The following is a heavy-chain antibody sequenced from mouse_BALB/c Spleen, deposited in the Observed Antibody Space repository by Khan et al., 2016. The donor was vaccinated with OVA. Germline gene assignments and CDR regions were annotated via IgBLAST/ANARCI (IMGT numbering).Heavy chain of an antibody. V-gene: IGHV14-3*02. Sequence: VQLQQPGAELVKPGASVKLSCTASGFTIKDTYMHWVKQRPEQGLEWIGRIDPANGNTKYDPKFQGKATITADTSSNPAYLQLSSLTSEDTAVEYWAREGRDYAMDYWGQGTSVTVSS. CDR2: IDPANGNT. CDR1: GFTIKDTY. J-gene: IGHJ4*01. CDR3: AREGRDYAMDY. D-gene: IGHD3-3*01.